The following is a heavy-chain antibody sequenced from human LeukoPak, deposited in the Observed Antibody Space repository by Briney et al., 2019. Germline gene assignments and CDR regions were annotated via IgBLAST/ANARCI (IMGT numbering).Heavy chain of an antibody. CDR3: ARDLDSSGLGY. V-gene: IGHV4-34*01. Sequence: SETLSLTCAVYGGSFSGYYWSWIRQPPGKGLEWIGEINHSGSTNYNPSLKSRVAISVDTSKNQFSLKLSSATAADTAVYYCARDLDSSGLGYWGQGTLVTVSS. J-gene: IGHJ4*02. CDR2: INHSGST. D-gene: IGHD6-19*01. CDR1: GGSFSGYY.